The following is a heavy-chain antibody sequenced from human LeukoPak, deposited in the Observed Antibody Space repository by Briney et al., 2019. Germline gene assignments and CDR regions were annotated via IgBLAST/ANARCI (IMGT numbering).Heavy chain of an antibody. D-gene: IGHD2-21*02. V-gene: IGHV3-11*01. CDR3: AREKLYGDPEWTVDY. Sequence: GRSLRLSCGASGFTFSDYHMSWIRQAPGKGLEWLSHITNSGSTTFYRDSVKGRFTISRDNTKNSLYLQMNSLRAEDTGVYYCAREKLYGDPEWTVDYWGQGTLVTVSS. J-gene: IGHJ4*02. CDR2: ITNSGSTT. CDR1: GFTFSDYH.